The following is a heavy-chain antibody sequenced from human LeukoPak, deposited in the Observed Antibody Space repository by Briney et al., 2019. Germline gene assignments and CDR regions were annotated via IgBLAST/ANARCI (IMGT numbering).Heavy chain of an antibody. CDR2: IWFDGSVK. J-gene: IGHJ4*02. CDR3: AKDTAIQFLEPAF. CDR1: GFTFNTHG. D-gene: IGHD3-3*01. Sequence: PGGSLRLSCAASGFTFNTHGMHWVRQAPGKGLEWVAAIWFDGSVKHYSDAVKGRFTISRDNSLNTLYLQMNSVRVEATAMYYCAKDTAIQFLEPAFWGQGTLVTVSS. V-gene: IGHV3-33*06.